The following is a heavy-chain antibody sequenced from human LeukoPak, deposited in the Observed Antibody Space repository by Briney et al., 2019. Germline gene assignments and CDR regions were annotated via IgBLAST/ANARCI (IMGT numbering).Heavy chain of an antibody. D-gene: IGHD1-1*01. V-gene: IGHV4-59*08. Sequence: PSETLSLTRTVSGGSITSNFWSWIRQPPGKGLEWIGYIYNTMSTSYNPSLKSRATISGVTSKNQFSLKLNSVTAADTAVYYCARAKPNWNPPDYWGQGILVTVSS. CDR2: IYNTMST. J-gene: IGHJ4*02. CDR3: ARAKPNWNPPDY. CDR1: GGSITSNF.